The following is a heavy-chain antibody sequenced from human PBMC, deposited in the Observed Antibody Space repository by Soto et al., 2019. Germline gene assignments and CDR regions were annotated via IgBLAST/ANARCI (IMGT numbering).Heavy chain of an antibody. CDR2: ISGSGGRS. CDR3: AKAYFVSSSEQPYYFDY. Sequence: EVQLLDSGGGLVQPGGSLRLSCAASGFTFSNYAMTWVRQGPGKGLEWVSGISGSGGRSYYADSVKGRFTISRDNSKSTLNLKMNSLRAEDTAVYYCAKAYFVSSSEQPYYFDYWGQGTLVTVSS. V-gene: IGHV3-23*01. D-gene: IGHD6-13*01. J-gene: IGHJ4*02. CDR1: GFTFSNYA.